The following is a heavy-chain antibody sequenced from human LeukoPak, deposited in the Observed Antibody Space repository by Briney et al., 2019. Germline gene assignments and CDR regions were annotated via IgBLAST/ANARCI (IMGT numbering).Heavy chain of an antibody. V-gene: IGHV3-23*01. J-gene: IGHJ5*02. CDR1: GFTFSSYA. CDR3: ARLYYDILTGYGWFDP. D-gene: IGHD3-9*01. Sequence: GGSLRLSCAASGFTFSSYAMSWVRQAPGKGLEWVSAISGSGGSTYYADSVKGRFTISRDNSKNTLYLQMNSLRAEDTAVYYCARLYYDILTGYGWFDPWGQGTLVTVSS. CDR2: ISGSGGST.